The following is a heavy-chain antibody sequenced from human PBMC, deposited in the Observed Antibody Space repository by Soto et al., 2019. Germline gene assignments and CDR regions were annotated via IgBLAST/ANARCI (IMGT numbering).Heavy chain of an antibody. CDR2: ISAYNGNT. CDR1: GYTFTSYG. CDR3: ARVYCTNGVCYTSEVDY. D-gene: IGHD2-8*01. Sequence: ASVKVSCKASGYTFTSYGISWVRQAPGQGLEWMGWISAYNGNTNYAQKLQGRVTMTTDTSTSTAYMELRSLRSDDTAVYYCARVYCTNGVCYTSEVDYWGQGTLVTVSS. J-gene: IGHJ4*02. V-gene: IGHV1-18*01.